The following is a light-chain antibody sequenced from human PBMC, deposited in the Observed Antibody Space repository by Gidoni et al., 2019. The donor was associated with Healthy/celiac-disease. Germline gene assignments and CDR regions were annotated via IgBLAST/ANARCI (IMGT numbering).Light chain of an antibody. J-gene: IGKJ3*01. CDR1: QSISSY. CDR3: QQSYSTPF. Sequence: DIQMTQSPSSLSASVGDRVTITCRASQSISSYLNWYQQKPGKAPKLLIYAASSLQSGVPSRFSGSGSGIDFTLTISSLQPEDFATYYCQQSYSTPFFGPXTKVGIK. V-gene: IGKV1-39*01. CDR2: AAS.